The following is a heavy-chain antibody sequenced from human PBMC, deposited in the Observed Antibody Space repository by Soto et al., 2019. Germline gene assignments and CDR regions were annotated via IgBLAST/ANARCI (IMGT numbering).Heavy chain of an antibody. Sequence: GGSLRLSCASSGFTFSSYAMSWVRQAPGKGLEWVSAISGSGGSTYYADSVKGRFTISRDNSKNTLYLQMNSLRAEDTAVYYCAKYSKYDFLSGYYRRWFDPWGQGT. V-gene: IGHV3-23*01. CDR3: AKYSKYDFLSGYYRRWFDP. CDR1: GFTFSSYA. D-gene: IGHD3-3*01. CDR2: ISGSGGST. J-gene: IGHJ5*02.